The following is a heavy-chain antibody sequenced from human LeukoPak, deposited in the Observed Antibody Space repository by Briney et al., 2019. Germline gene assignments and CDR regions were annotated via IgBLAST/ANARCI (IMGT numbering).Heavy chain of an antibody. D-gene: IGHD6-13*01. CDR1: GFTFDDYA. V-gene: IGHV3-9*01. Sequence: SLRLSCAASGFTFDDYAMHWVRQAPGKGLEWVSGINWNSGNIGYADSVKGRFTISRDNAKNSLYLQMNSLRAKDTALYYCSRSSSWYFPFDYWGQGTLVTVSS. J-gene: IGHJ4*02. CDR3: SRSSSWYFPFDY. CDR2: INWNSGNI.